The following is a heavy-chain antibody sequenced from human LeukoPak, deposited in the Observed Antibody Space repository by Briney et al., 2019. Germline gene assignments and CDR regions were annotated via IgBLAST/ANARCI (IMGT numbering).Heavy chain of an antibody. CDR2: INSDGSIT. J-gene: IGHJ5*02. D-gene: IGHD3-22*01. CDR1: GFTFSSHW. V-gene: IGHV3-74*01. CDR3: TKNSDTSIYLRWFDP. Sequence: GGSLRLSCAASGFTFSSHWMHWVRQAPGKGLVWVSRINSDGSITSYADSVKGRFTISRDNAKNTLYLQMNSLRAEDTAVYYCTKNSDTSIYLRWFDPWGQGTLVTVSS.